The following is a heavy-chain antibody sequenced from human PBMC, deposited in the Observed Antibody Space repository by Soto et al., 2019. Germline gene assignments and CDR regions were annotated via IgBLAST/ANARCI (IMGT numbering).Heavy chain of an antibody. J-gene: IGHJ6*02. Sequence: PGESLKISCQGSGYSFANYWISWVRQMPGKGLEWMGRFNPSDSYTDYKPSFQGHVTISADKSISTAYVQWSHLKASDTAKYFCARHPYIGGLDVWGQGTAVTVSS. V-gene: IGHV5-10-1*01. CDR2: FNPSDSYT. CDR3: ARHPYIGGLDV. D-gene: IGHD2-15*01. CDR1: GYSFANYW.